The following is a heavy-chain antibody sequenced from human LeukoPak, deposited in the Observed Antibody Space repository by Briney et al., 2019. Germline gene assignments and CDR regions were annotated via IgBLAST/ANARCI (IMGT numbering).Heavy chain of an antibody. CDR2: ISSNGGST. J-gene: IGHJ5*02. Sequence: GGSLRLSCSASGFTFSSYAMHWVRQAPGKGLEYVSAISSNGGSTYYADSVKGRFTISRDNSENTLYLQMSSLRAEDTAVYYCVKAASAAAVHRGFDPWGQGTLVTVSS. V-gene: IGHV3-64D*06. D-gene: IGHD6-13*01. CDR1: GFTFSSYA. CDR3: VKAASAAAVHRGFDP.